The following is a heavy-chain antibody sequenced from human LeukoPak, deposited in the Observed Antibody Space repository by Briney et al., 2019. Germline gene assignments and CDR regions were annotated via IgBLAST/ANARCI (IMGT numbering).Heavy chain of an antibody. D-gene: IGHD3-22*01. CDR2: ISGSGGST. CDR1: GFTFSSYA. Sequence: GGSLRLSCAASGFTFSSYAMSWVRQAPGKGLEWVSAISGSGGSTYYADSVKGRFTISRDNSKNTLYLQMNSLRAEDTAVYYCARGYYDSSGYYSPHYFDYWGQGTLVTVSS. V-gene: IGHV3-23*01. CDR3: ARGYYDSSGYYSPHYFDY. J-gene: IGHJ4*02.